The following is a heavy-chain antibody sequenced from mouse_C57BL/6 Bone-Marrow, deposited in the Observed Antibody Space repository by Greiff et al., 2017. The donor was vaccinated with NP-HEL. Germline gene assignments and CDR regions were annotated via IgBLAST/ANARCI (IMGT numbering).Heavy chain of an antibody. Sequence: EVKLMESGPGMVKPSQSLSLTCTVTGYSITSGYDWHWIRHFPGNKLEWMGYISYSGSTNYNPSLKSRISITRDTSKNQFFLKLNSVTTEDTATYYCAIITTVVDHWYFDVWGTGTTVTVSS. J-gene: IGHJ1*03. CDR3: AIITTVVDHWYFDV. CDR1: GYSITSGYD. CDR2: ISYSGST. D-gene: IGHD1-1*01. V-gene: IGHV3-1*01.